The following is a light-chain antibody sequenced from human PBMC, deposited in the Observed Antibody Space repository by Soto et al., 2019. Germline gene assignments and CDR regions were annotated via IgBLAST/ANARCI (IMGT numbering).Light chain of an antibody. Sequence: QAVVTQEPSLTVSPGGTVTLTCASSAGAVTCDYYANWLQQKPGQAPRALIYSTSKKHSWTPARFSGSLLGGKAALTLSAVQPEDEADYYCLLYYGGAQVLFGGGTKVTVL. V-gene: IGLV7-43*01. CDR1: AGAVTCDYY. J-gene: IGLJ2*01. CDR3: LLYYGGAQVL. CDR2: STS.